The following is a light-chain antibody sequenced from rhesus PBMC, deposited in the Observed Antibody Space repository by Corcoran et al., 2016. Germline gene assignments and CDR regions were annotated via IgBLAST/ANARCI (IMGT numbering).Light chain of an antibody. CDR2: NAS. J-gene: IGKJ4*01. V-gene: IGKV1-74*01. CDR1: ENVNNY. Sequence: DIQMTQSPSSLSASVGDRVTITCRASENVNNYLNWYQQKTGKAPKPLIYNASTLQSGVPSRLSGSGSGTDYTFTFSSLQPEDVATYYCQHGSGTPLTFGGGTKVEIK. CDR3: QHGSGTPLT.